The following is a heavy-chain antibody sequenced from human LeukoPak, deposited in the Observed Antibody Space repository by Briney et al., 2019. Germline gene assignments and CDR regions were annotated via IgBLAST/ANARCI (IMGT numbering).Heavy chain of an antibody. CDR2: IKKDGSEK. D-gene: IGHD3-10*01. Sequence: TGGSLRLSCAASGFTFSSYWMSWVRQAPGKGREWVANIKKDGSEKYYVDSVKGRFTNSRDNAKNSLYLQMNSMRDQDRAVHYCARPMVRGVLSAYLDQGAQEPLVTLSS. CDR1: GFTFSSYW. J-gene: IGHJ4*02. V-gene: IGHV3-7*01. CDR3: ARPMVRGVLSAYLDQ.